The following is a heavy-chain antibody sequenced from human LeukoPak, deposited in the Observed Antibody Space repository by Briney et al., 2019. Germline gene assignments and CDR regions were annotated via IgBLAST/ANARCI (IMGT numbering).Heavy chain of an antibody. J-gene: IGHJ4*02. CDR3: ASASSHRIAAGGDY. V-gene: IGHV3-74*01. D-gene: IGHD6-13*01. CDR1: GFTFSNYW. Sequence: GGSLRLSCAASGFTFSNYWMHWVRQAPGKGLGWVSRINTDGSDKNYADSVKGRFTISRDKAKSTLYLQMNSLRAEDTAVYYCASASSHRIAAGGDYWGQGTLVTVSS. CDR2: INTDGSDK.